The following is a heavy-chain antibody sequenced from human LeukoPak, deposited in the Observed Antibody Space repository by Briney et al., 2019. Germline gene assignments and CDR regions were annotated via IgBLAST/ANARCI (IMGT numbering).Heavy chain of an antibody. V-gene: IGHV4-39*01. J-gene: IGHJ4*02. CDR2: IYYSGST. D-gene: IGHD3-10*01. CDR3: ARHSYYYGSGSYYPFDY. Sequence: SETLSLTCTVSGGSISSSSYYWGWIRQPPGKGLEWIGSIYYSGSTYYNPSLKSRVTISVDTSKNQFSLKLSSVTAADTAVYYCARHSYYYGSGSYYPFDYWGQGTLVTVSS. CDR1: GGSISSSSYY.